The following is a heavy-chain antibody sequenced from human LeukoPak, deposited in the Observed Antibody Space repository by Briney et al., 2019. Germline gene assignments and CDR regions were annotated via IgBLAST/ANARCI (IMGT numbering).Heavy chain of an antibody. D-gene: IGHD3-9*01. CDR2: MRYDGSNT. Sequence: SCKASGYTFTSYYMHWVRQAPGKGLEWLAFMRYDGSNTHYADSVKGRFTISRDNFKNTLFLQMNSLRSEDAALYYCANGPHYNILTGFYKVRSHLDYWGQGTLVTVSS. V-gene: IGHV3-30*02. CDR1: GYTFTSYY. CDR3: ANGPHYNILTGFYKVRSHLDY. J-gene: IGHJ4*02.